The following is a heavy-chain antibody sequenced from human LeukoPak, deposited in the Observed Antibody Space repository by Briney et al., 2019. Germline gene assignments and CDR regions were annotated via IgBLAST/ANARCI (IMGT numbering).Heavy chain of an antibody. CDR2: ISSSGSNK. D-gene: IGHD2-15*01. CDR1: GFTFSDYY. J-gene: IGHJ4*02. CDR3: AKLEATPFDY. Sequence: GGSLRLSCAASGFTFSDYYLSWIRQAPGKGLEWVSYISSSGSNKYYADSVKGRFTISRDNTKNSLYLQMNSLRAEDTAVYYCAKLEATPFDYWGQGTLVTVSS. V-gene: IGHV3-11*01.